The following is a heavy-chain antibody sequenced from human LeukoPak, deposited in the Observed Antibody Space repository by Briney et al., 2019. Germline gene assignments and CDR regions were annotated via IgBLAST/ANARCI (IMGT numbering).Heavy chain of an antibody. V-gene: IGHV1-2*02. D-gene: IGHD3-10*01. J-gene: IGHJ6*02. Sequence: ASVKVSCKASGYTFTGYYMNWVRQAPGQGLEWMGWINPNSGDTNYAQKFQGRVNMTRDTSITTAYMELKRLRSDDTAVYYCARGRDSGTRRGMDVWGQGTTVTVSS. CDR2: INPNSGDT. CDR1: GYTFTGYY. CDR3: ARGRDSGTRRGMDV.